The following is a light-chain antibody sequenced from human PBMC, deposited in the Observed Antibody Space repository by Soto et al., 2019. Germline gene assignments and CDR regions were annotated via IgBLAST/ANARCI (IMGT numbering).Light chain of an antibody. CDR2: DVS. J-gene: IGKJ3*01. Sequence: IVLTQSPGTLSLSPGERATLSCRTSQTVSSRYLAWYQQKPGQAPRLLIYDVSSRATGIPDWFSGSGSGTDFTLTNSRLEPEDSAVYYCQQVCTSLLFTFGPGTKVEIK. CDR1: QTVSSRY. V-gene: IGKV3-20*01. CDR3: QQVCTSLLFT.